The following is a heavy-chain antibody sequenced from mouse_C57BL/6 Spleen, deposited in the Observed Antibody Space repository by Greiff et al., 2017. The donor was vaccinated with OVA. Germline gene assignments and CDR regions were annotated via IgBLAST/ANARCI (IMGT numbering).Heavy chain of an antibody. Sequence: EVKVVESGGGLVKPGGSLKLSCAASGFTFSDYGMHWVRQAPEKGLEWVAYISSGSSTIYYADTVKGRFTISRDNAKNTLFLQMTSLRSEDTAMYYCARLGSSYVDYAMDYWGQGTSVTVSS. V-gene: IGHV5-17*01. D-gene: IGHD1-1*01. CDR2: ISSGSSTI. CDR3: ARLGSSYVDYAMDY. CDR1: GFTFSDYG. J-gene: IGHJ4*01.